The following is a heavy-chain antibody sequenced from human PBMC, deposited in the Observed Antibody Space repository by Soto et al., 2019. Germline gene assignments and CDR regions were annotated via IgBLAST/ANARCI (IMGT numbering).Heavy chain of an antibody. CDR3: ARDRLGELSIDY. V-gene: IGHV1-3*01. CDR2: INAGNGNT. Sequence: ASVKVSCKASGYTFTSYAMHWVRQAPGQRLEGMGWINAGNGNTKYSQKFKGRVTITRDTSASTAYMELSSLRSEDTAVYYCARDRLGELSIDYWGQGTLVTVSS. J-gene: IGHJ4*02. CDR1: GYTFTSYA. D-gene: IGHD3-10*01.